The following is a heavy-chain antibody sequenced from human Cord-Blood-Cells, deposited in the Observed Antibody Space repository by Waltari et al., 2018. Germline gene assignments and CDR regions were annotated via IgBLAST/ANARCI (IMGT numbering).Heavy chain of an antibody. Sequence: QVPLQQWGAGLLKPSETLSLTCAVYGGSFSGYYWSWIRQPPGKGLEWIGEINHSGSTNYNPSLKSRVTISVDTSKNQFSLKLSSVTAADTAVYYCARGLGFRHFASSTSCYVFDYWGQGTLVTVSS. V-gene: IGHV4-34*01. CDR2: INHSGST. D-gene: IGHD2-2*01. CDR1: GGSFSGYY. J-gene: IGHJ4*02. CDR3: ARGLGFRHFASSTSCYVFDY.